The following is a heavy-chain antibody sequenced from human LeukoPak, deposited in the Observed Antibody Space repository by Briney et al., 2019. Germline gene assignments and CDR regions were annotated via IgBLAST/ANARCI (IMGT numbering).Heavy chain of an antibody. J-gene: IGHJ4*02. D-gene: IGHD2-8*01. CDR1: GGTFSSYA. V-gene: IGHV1-69*05. CDR2: IIPIFGTA. Sequence: GASVKVSCKASGGTFSSYAISWVRQAPGQGLEWMGGIIPIFGTANYAQKFQGRVTITTDESTSTASMELSSLRSEDTAVYYCARALEGYCTNGVCWNFDYWGQGTLVTVSS. CDR3: ARALEGYCTNGVCWNFDY.